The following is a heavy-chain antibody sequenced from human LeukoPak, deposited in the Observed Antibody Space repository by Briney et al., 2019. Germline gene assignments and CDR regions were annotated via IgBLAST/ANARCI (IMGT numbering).Heavy chain of an antibody. CDR3: ARGGRDGMDV. D-gene: IGHD3-10*01. J-gene: IGHJ6*02. CDR1: GYSFTSYG. CDR2: VSAYDGST. V-gene: IGHV1-18*01. Sequence: ASVKVSCTASGYSFTSYGFTWVRRAPGQGLEWMGWVSAYDGSTNYAQKIRGRVTMTTDASKNTVNMELRSPRFADTAVYYCARGGRDGMDVWGQGTTVAVSS.